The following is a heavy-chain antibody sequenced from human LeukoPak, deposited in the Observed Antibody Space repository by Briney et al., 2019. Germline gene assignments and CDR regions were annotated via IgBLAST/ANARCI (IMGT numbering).Heavy chain of an antibody. Sequence: GGSLSLSCAASGFTFSSCSMNWLRHAPGKGLEWVSAISSDSSYIYYADSVRGRFTISRDNAKNSLYLQMNSLRAEDTAVYYCARIRDFGASYHYFYMDVWGKGTTVTVSS. D-gene: IGHD4-17*01. J-gene: IGHJ6*03. CDR1: GFTFSSCS. CDR2: ISSDSSYI. V-gene: IGHV3-21*01. CDR3: ARIRDFGASYHYFYMDV.